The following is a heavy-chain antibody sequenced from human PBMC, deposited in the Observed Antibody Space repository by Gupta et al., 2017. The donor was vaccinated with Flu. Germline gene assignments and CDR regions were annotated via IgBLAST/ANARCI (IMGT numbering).Heavy chain of an antibody. CDR2: ISSSGTRT. D-gene: IGHD1-26*01. Sequence: PGGSLRLSCTASGFIFNDYEMNWVRQAPGKGLEWLSYISSSGTRTYYADSAKGRFTISRDHAKNSLYLQMNSLTVEDTAVYYCARGTNSGSYSDYWGQGTLVTVSS. V-gene: IGHV3-48*03. J-gene: IGHJ4*02. CDR3: ARGTNSGSYSDY. CDR1: GFIFNDYE.